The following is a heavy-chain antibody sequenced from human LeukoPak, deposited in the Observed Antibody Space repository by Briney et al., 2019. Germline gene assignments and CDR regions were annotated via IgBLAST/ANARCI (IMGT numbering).Heavy chain of an antibody. J-gene: IGHJ4*02. CDR1: YYSISSGYY. CDR2: IYHSGST. Sequence: PSETLSLTCAVSYYSISSGYYWGWIRQSPGKGLEWIGRIYHSGSTYYNPSLKSRVTISVDPSKNEFSLKLSSVTAADTAVYFCARVQGNSSDSNGYYRYFDYWGQGTLVTVSS. D-gene: IGHD3-22*01. V-gene: IGHV4-38-2*01. CDR3: ARVQGNSSDSNGYYRYFDY.